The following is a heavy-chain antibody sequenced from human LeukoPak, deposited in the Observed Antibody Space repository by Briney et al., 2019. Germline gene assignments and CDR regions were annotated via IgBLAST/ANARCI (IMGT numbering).Heavy chain of an antibody. D-gene: IGHD3-22*01. CDR2: INPNSGGT. CDR1: GYTFTGYY. J-gene: IGHJ4*02. Sequence: ASVKVSCKASGYTFTGYYMHWVRQAPGQGLEWMGWINPNSGGTNYAQKFQGRVTMTRDTSISTAYMELSRLRSDDTAVYYCARSGLYDSSGYYHFDFDYWGQGTLVTVSS. V-gene: IGHV1-2*02. CDR3: ARSGLYDSSGYYHFDFDY.